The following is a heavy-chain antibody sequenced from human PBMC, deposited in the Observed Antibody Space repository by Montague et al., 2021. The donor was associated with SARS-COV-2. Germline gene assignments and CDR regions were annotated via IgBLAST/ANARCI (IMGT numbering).Heavy chain of an antibody. J-gene: IGHJ4*02. CDR1: GASIKSYY. CDR2: TYYSGST. CDR3: ARVEGMIGGITHFDY. Sequence: SETLSLTCSVSGASIKSYYWTWVRQSPGKGLQWIGYTYYSGSTSYYPSLQSRLTMTVDTSKNQFTLRLMSVTAADSAVYYCARVEGMIGGITHFDYWGQGTPVTVSS. D-gene: IGHD2-21*01. V-gene: IGHV4-59*01.